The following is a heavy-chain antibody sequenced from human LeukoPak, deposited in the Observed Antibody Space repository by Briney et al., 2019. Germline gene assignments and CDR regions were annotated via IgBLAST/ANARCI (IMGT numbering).Heavy chain of an antibody. CDR3: ASSEERGLFEGWELPLSGAFDI. J-gene: IGHJ3*02. Sequence: SQTLSLTCAISGDSVSSSSAAWNWIRQSPSRGLEWLGRTYYRSKWYNDYAVSVKSRITINPDTSKNQFSLQLNSVTPEDTAVYYCASSEERGLFEGWELPLSGAFDIWGQGTMVTVSS. D-gene: IGHD1-26*01. CDR1: GDSVSSSSAA. V-gene: IGHV6-1*01. CDR2: TYYRSKWYN.